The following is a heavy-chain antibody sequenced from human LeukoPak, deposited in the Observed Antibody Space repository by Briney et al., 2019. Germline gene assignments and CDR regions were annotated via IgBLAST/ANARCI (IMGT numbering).Heavy chain of an antibody. CDR3: ASGLLPSGWFDP. Sequence: SETLSLTCSVSGGSISSYYWSWIRQPPGKGLEWIGYIYYSGSTNYNPSLKSRVTISVDTSKNQFSLKLSSVTAADTAVYYCASGLLPSGWFDPWGQGTLVTVSS. J-gene: IGHJ5*02. D-gene: IGHD6-19*01. V-gene: IGHV4-59*01. CDR1: GGSISSYY. CDR2: IYYSGST.